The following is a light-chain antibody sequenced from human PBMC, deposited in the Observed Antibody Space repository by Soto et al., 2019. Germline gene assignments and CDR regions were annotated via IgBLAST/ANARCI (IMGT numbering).Light chain of an antibody. Sequence: QSALTQPASVSGSPGQSITISCTGTSSDVGGYNYVSWYQQHPGKAPKLMIFEVSSRPSGVSYRFSGSKSGNTASLTISGLQAEDEADYYCISYTSSSTLYVFGSGTQLTVL. CDR3: ISYTSSSTLYV. V-gene: IGLV2-14*01. CDR1: SSDVGGYNY. CDR2: EVS. J-gene: IGLJ7*01.